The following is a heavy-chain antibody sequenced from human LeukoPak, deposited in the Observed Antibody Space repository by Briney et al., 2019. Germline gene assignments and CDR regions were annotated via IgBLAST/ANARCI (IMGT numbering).Heavy chain of an antibody. CDR3: ARDVGSLGTVTGGS. CDR1: GFNFSSYA. J-gene: IGHJ5*02. V-gene: IGHV3-30-3*01. Sequence: GGSLRLPCAASGFNFSSYAMHWVRQGPGKGLEWVAVISYDGINEYHTDSMKGRFTISRDNSKNTLYLQMNSLRTEDTAVYYCARDVGSLGTVTGGSWGQGTLVTVSS. D-gene: IGHD4-11*01. CDR2: ISYDGINE.